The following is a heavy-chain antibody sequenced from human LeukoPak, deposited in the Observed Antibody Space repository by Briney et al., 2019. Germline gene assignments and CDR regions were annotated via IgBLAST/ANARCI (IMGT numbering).Heavy chain of an antibody. Sequence: GASVKVSCKASGYTFTSYAMHWVRQAPGQRLEWMGWINAGNGNTKYSQKFQGRVTITRDTSASTAYMELSSPRSEDTAVYYCATISRGYSYGHDAFDIWGQGTMVTVSS. CDR2: INAGNGNT. D-gene: IGHD5-18*01. V-gene: IGHV1-3*01. CDR1: GYTFTSYA. CDR3: ATISRGYSYGHDAFDI. J-gene: IGHJ3*02.